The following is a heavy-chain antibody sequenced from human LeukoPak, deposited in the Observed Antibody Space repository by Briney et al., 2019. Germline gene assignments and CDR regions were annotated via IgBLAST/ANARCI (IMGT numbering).Heavy chain of an antibody. CDR2: ISGSGGST. J-gene: IGHJ4*02. Sequence: PGGSLRLSWAPSGFTFRSYAMSWVRQAPGKGLEWVSAISGSGGSTYYADSVKGRFTISRDNSKNTLYLQMNSLRAEDTAVYYCANDFAYYDILTGYPDPFFDYWGQGTLVTVSS. D-gene: IGHD3-9*01. CDR1: GFTFRSYA. CDR3: ANDFAYYDILTGYPDPFFDY. V-gene: IGHV3-23*01.